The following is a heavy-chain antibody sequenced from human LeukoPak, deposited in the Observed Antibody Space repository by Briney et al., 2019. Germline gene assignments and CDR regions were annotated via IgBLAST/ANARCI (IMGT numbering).Heavy chain of an antibody. D-gene: IGHD3-10*01. CDR2: ISSSGSTI. CDR1: GFTFSSYE. V-gene: IGHV3-48*03. CDR3: ARDRGYYGSGSFDP. Sequence: PGGSLRLSCAASGFTFSSYEMNWVRQAPGKGLEWVSYISSSGSTIYYADSVKGRFTISRDNAKNSLYLQMNSLRAVDTAVYYCARDRGYYGSGSFDPWGQGTLVTVSS. J-gene: IGHJ5*02.